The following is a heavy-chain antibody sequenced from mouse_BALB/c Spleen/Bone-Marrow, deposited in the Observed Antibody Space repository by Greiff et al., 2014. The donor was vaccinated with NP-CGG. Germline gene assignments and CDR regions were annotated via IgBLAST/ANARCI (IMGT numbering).Heavy chain of an antibody. J-gene: IGHJ4*01. CDR3: ARNYDYDGGYYAMDY. D-gene: IGHD2-4*01. CDR2: INPSTGYT. CDR1: GYNFTSYW. Sequence: VQLQQSGAELAKPGASVKMSCKASGYNFTSYWMHWVKQRPGQGLEWIGYINPSTGYTEYNQKFKDKATLTADKSSSKAYMQLSSLTSEDSAVYYCARNYDYDGGYYAMDYWGQGTSVTVSS. V-gene: IGHV1-7*01.